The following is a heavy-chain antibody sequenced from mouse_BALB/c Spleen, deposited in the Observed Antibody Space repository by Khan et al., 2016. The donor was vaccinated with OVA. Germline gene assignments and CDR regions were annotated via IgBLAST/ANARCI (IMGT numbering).Heavy chain of an antibody. CDR3: ARPYYRYDEYPFAY. Sequence: EVELVESGGGLVKPGGSLKLSCAASGFTFSIYVLSWIRQTPEKRLEWVATMSNGGNYTYYPDSVKGRFTMSRDNAKNTLYLQMSSLRSEDTAMYYCARPYYRYDEYPFAYWGQGTLVTVSA. V-gene: IGHV5-9-3*01. D-gene: IGHD2-14*01. J-gene: IGHJ3*01. CDR1: GFTFSIYV. CDR2: MSNGGNYT.